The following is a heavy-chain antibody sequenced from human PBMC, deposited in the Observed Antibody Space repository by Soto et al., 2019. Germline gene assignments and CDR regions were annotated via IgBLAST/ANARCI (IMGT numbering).Heavy chain of an antibody. V-gene: IGHV3-30*03. D-gene: IGHD3-10*02. CDR2: ISYDGSDK. CDR1: GLTSTTYG. Sequence: PGGSLRRSCAASGLTSTTYGMHWVRQAPGKGLEGVSGISYDGSDKEYEETVKGRFSISRDNSMKTLALQMLSRRPEDTAVYYVAREHSGLYSRHYYDSWGQGSLVTVSS. CDR3: AREHSGLYSRHYYDS. J-gene: IGHJ4*02.